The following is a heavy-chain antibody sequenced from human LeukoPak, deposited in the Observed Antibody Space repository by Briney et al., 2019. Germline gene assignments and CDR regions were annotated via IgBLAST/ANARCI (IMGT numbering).Heavy chain of an antibody. CDR2: ISWNSGSI. Sequence: PGRSLRLSCAASGFTFDDYAMHWVRQAPGKGLEWVSGISWNSGSIGYADSVKGRFTISRDNAKNSLYLQMNSLRAEDTALYYCAKDIVDRSGYPVFHYWGQGTLVTVSS. CDR1: GFTFDDYA. D-gene: IGHD3-22*01. CDR3: AKDIVDRSGYPVFHY. J-gene: IGHJ4*02. V-gene: IGHV3-9*01.